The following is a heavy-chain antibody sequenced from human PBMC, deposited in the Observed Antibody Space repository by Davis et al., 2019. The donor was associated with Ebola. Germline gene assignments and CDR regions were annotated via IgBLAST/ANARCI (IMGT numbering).Heavy chain of an antibody. V-gene: IGHV3-72*01. CDR3: ARGQGGAYSANDF. J-gene: IGHJ4*02. D-gene: IGHD2-21*01. Sequence: GESLKISCAASGFTLSVHYMDWVRQAPGKGLEWVGRAKTKGESSGTEEYAASVQGRFTISRDDSKSSVYLQMNSLKTDDTAVYYCARGQGGAYSANDFWGQGVLVTGSS. CDR2: AKTKGESSGT. CDR1: GFTLSVHY.